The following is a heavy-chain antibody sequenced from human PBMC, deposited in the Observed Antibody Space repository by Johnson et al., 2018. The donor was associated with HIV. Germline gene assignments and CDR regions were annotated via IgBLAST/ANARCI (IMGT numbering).Heavy chain of an antibody. CDR1: GFTFSSYD. CDR2: IGTAGDT. J-gene: IGHJ3*02. CDR3: ARDRGYSGYDWGAFDI. Sequence: VQLVESGGGVVQPGRSLRLSCAASGFTFSSYDMHWVRQATGKGLEWVSAIGTAGDTYYPGSVKDRFIISRDKAKNTVYLQMGSLRAEDTAVYVCARDRGYSGYDWGAFDIWGQGTMVTVSS. D-gene: IGHD5-12*01. V-gene: IGHV3-13*01.